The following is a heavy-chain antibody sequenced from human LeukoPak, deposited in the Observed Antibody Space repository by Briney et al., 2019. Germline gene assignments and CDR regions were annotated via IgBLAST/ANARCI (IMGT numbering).Heavy chain of an antibody. V-gene: IGHV3-53*01. J-gene: IGHJ3*02. CDR3: ATEVGTPDIRSAFEI. Sequence: GGSLRLSCAASGFTVSSNYMSWVRQAPGKGLEWVSVIYSGGSTYYADSVKGRFTISRDNAKSSLYLQMNSLRAEDTAVYYCATEVGTPDIRSAFEIWGQGTMVTVSS. CDR2: IYSGGST. CDR1: GFTVSSNY. D-gene: IGHD2-15*01.